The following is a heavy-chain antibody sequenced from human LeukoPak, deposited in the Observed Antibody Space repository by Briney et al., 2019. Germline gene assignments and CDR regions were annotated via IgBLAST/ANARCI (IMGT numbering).Heavy chain of an antibody. D-gene: IGHD3-22*01. CDR2: INHSGST. CDR3: ASNHPPEGSKPGASGYYSY. J-gene: IGHJ4*02. V-gene: IGHV4-34*01. Sequence: PSETLSLTCAVYGGSFSGYYWSWIRQPPGKGLEWIGEINHSGSTNYNPSLKSRVTISVDTSKNQFSLKLSSVTAADTAVYYCASNHPPEGSKPGASGYYSYWGQGTLVTVSS. CDR1: GGSFSGYY.